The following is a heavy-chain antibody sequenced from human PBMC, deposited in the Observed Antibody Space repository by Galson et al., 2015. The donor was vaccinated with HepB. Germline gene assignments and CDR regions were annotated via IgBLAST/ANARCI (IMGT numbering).Heavy chain of an antibody. CDR1: GFTFGSSW. J-gene: IGHJ4*02. D-gene: IGHD2/OR15-2a*01. CDR3: ARDPEYGALDY. V-gene: IGHV3-7*01. Sequence: SLRLSCAASGFTFGSSWMTWVRQAPGKGLEWVANIKEDGSARFHVDSVKGRFTISRDNAKNSLYLQMNSLRAEDTAVYYCARDPEYGALDYWGPGTLVTVSS. CDR2: IKEDGSAR.